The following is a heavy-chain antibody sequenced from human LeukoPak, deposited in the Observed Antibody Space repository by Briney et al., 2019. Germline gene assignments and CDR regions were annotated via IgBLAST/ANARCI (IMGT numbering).Heavy chain of an antibody. Sequence: GGSLRLSCAASGFTFSSYSMNWVRQAPGKGLVWVSSISSSSSYIYYADSVKGRFTISRDNAKNSLYLQMNSLRAEDTAVYYCARDDIVVVPAASYFDYWGQGTLVTVSS. D-gene: IGHD2-2*01. CDR3: ARDDIVVVPAASYFDY. CDR2: ISSSSSYI. J-gene: IGHJ4*02. CDR1: GFTFSSYS. V-gene: IGHV3-21*01.